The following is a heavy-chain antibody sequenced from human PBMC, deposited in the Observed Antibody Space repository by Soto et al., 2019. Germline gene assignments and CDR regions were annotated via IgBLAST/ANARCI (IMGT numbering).Heavy chain of an antibody. CDR2: LYSGGST. V-gene: IGHV3-66*01. Sequence: GGSLRLSCAASGSTVSSNYMSWVRQAPGKGLEWVSVLYSGGSTYYADSVKGRFTISRDNSKNTLYLQMNSLRAEDTAVYYCAREVITILTNWFDPWGQGTLVTVSS. CDR3: AREVITILTNWFDP. D-gene: IGHD3-9*01. CDR1: GSTVSSNY. J-gene: IGHJ5*02.